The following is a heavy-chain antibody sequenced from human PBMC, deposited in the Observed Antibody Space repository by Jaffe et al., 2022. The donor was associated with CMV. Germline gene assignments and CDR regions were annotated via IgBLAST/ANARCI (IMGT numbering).Heavy chain of an antibody. CDR3: SADTVHGDYY. CDR2: IRSKSDGETT. D-gene: IGHD4-17*01. V-gene: IGHV3-15*01. CDR1: GFTFTNVW. J-gene: IGHJ4*02. Sequence: EVQLVESGGGLVEPGGSLRLSCAASGFTFTNVWMSWVRQAPGKGLEWVGRIRSKSDGETTEYAAPVKGRFSISRDDSRNTLFLQMNSLKTEDTAVYFCSADTVHGDYYGGQGTLVTVSS.